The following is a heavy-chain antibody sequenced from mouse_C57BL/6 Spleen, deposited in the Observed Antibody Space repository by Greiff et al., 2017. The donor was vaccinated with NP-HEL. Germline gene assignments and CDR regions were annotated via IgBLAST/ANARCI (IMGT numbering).Heavy chain of an antibody. CDR2: ILPGSGST. CDR3: ARRPHYYGSSYGYFDV. Sequence: VQLQQSGAELMKPGASVKLSCKATGYTFTGYWIEWVKQRPGHGLEWIGEILPGSGSTNYNEKFKGKATFTADTSSNTAYMQLSSLTTEDSAIYYCARRPHYYGSSYGYFDVWGTGTTVTVSS. V-gene: IGHV1-9*01. D-gene: IGHD1-1*01. J-gene: IGHJ1*03. CDR1: GYTFTGYW.